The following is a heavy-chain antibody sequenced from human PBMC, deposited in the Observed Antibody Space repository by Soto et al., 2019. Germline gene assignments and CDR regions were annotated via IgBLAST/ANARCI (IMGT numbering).Heavy chain of an antibody. J-gene: IGHJ6*02. Sequence: SVKVSCKASGATFSNYVFSWERQAPGQGLEWMGGIIPIFGTPTYAQKFQGRVTIPADKSTNTAYMVLSSLRFQDTAVYFCASDSACKVVTTKGQLYGMDLWGQGTTVTVSS. D-gene: IGHD2-21*02. CDR2: IIPIFGTP. CDR1: GATFSNYV. V-gene: IGHV1-69*06. CDR3: ASDSACKVVTTKGQLYGMDL.